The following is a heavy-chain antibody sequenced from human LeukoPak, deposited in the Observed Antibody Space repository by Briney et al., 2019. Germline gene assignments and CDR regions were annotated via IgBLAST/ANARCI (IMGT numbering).Heavy chain of an antibody. J-gene: IGHJ4*02. Sequence: GGSLRLTCAASEFTFSSYGMSWVRQAPGKGLEWVSGISGSGGSTYYADSVKGRFTISRDNSKNTLYLQMNSLRAEDTAVYYCAKANRFVGVVVYFDYWGQGTLVTVSS. V-gene: IGHV3-23*01. CDR3: AKANRFVGVVVYFDY. CDR1: EFTFSSYG. CDR2: ISGSGGST. D-gene: IGHD3-3*01.